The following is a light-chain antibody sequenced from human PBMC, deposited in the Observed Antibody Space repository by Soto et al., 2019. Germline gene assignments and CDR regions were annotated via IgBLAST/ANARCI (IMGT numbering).Light chain of an antibody. CDR2: DVS. CDR3: SSYTSSSTPHYV. CDR1: SSDVGGHNY. J-gene: IGLJ1*01. Sequence: QSVLTQPASVSGSPGQSITISCTGTSSDVGGHNYVSWYQQHPGKAPKLMIYDVSNRPSGVSNRFSGSKSGNTASLTISGLQAEDEADYYCSSYTSSSTPHYVFGTGTKVTVL. V-gene: IGLV2-14*01.